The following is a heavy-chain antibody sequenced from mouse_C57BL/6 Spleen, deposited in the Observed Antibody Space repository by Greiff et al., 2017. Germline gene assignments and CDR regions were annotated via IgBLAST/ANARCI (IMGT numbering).Heavy chain of an antibody. D-gene: IGHD2-2*01. Sequence: DVMLVESGGGLVKPGGSLKFSCAASGFTFSSYTMSWVRQTPEKRLEWVATISGGGGNTYYPDSVKGRVTISRDNAKTTLYLQMSSLRSEATALYYFASLYGYGRLYFCCWGTSTTLTVSS. CDR3: ASLYGYGRLYFCC. CDR1: GFTFSSYT. V-gene: IGHV5-9*01. J-gene: IGHJ2*01. CDR2: ISGGGGNT.